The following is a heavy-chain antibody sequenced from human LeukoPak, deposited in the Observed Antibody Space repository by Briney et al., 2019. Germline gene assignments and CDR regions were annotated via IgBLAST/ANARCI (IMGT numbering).Heavy chain of an antibody. D-gene: IGHD5/OR15-5a*01. V-gene: IGHV3-66*01. CDR2: IYSDDST. J-gene: IGHJ4*02. CDR1: GFTVSSNY. Sequence: GGSLRPSCAASGFTVSSNYMSWVRQAPGKGLEWVPVIYSDDSTYYADSVKGRFTISRDNSKNTVYLQMNSLRAEDTAVYYCARVQGGGLPRWYWGQGTLVTVSS. CDR3: ARVQGGGLPRWY.